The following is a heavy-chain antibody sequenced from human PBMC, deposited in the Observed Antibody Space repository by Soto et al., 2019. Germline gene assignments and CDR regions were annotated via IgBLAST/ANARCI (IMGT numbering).Heavy chain of an antibody. CDR3: ARGRASGSYYLLDY. D-gene: IGHD3-10*01. CDR2: INPNSGNI. J-gene: IGHJ4*02. V-gene: IGHV1-8*01. Sequence: ASVNFSCKASGATFTTYDINWVRQATGHGLEWMGWINPNSGNIGYAQRFQGRVTMTRDTAIRTAYMEVSSLRSDDTAVYYCARGRASGSYYLLDYWGQGTLVTVS. CDR1: GATFTTYD.